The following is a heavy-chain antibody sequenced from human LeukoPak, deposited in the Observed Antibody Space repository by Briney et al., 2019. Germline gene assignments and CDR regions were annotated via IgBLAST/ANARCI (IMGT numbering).Heavy chain of an antibody. J-gene: IGHJ6*03. V-gene: IGHV1-2*02. D-gene: IGHD1-7*01. CDR1: GYTFTGYY. CDR3: ARSGAPGTTYNYYYYYMDV. CDR2: INPNSGGT. Sequence: WASVTVSCKASGYTFTGYYMHWVRQAPGQGLEWMGWINPNSGGTNYAQKFQGRVTMTRDTSISTAYMELRRLRSDDTAVYYCARSGAPGTTYNYYYYYMDVWGKGTTVTVSS.